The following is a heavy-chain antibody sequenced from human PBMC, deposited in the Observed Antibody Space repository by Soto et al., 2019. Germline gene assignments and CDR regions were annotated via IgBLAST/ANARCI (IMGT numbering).Heavy chain of an antibody. CDR1: GGTFSSYA. V-gene: IGHV1-69*13. CDR2: IIPIFGTA. D-gene: IGHD2-2*02. CDR3: ARSIVVVPAAISSYYYYGMDV. J-gene: IGHJ6*02. Sequence: SVKVSCKASGGTFSSYAISWVRQAPGQGLEWMGGIIPIFGTANYAQKFQGRVTITADESTSTAYMELSSLRSEDTAVYYCARSIVVVPAAISSYYYYGMDVWGQGTTVTVSS.